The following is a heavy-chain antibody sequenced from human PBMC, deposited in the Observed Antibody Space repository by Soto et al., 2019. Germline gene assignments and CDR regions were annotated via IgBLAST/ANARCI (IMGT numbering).Heavy chain of an antibody. CDR1: GYTFTSYG. J-gene: IGHJ4*02. D-gene: IGHD2-21*02. V-gene: IGHV1-18*04. CDR2: ISAYNGNT. Sequence: AASVKVSCKASGYTFTSYGISWVRQAPGQGLEWMGWISAYNGNTNYAQKLQGRVTMTTDTSTSTAYMELRSLRSDDTAVYYCARLGYCGGDCYSHYFDYCGQGTLVTVSS. CDR3: ARLGYCGGDCYSHYFDY.